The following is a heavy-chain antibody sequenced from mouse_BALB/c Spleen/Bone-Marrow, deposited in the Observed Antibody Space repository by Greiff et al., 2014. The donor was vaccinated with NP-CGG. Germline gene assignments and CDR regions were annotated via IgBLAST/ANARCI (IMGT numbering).Heavy chain of an antibody. CDR2: INFSGST. J-gene: IGHJ4*01. CDR3: ASGGPTMITYYAMDY. CDR1: GDSITSGY. Sequence: EVKLMESGPSLVKPSQTLPLTCSVTGDSITSGYWNWIRKFPANKLEYMGYINFSGSTYYNPSLESRISITRDTSKNQYYLHLNSVTTEDTATYYCASGGPTMITYYAMDYWGQGTSVTVSS. V-gene: IGHV3-8*02. D-gene: IGHD2-4*01.